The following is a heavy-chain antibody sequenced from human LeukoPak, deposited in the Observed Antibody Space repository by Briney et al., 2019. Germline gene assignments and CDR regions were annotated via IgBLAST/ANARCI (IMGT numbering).Heavy chain of an antibody. V-gene: IGHV4-59*08. CDR2: IYYSGST. CDR3: ARLGGSDVFDI. Sequence: SETLSLTCTVSGGSISSYYWSWIRQPPGKGLEWIGYIYYSGSTNYNPCLKSRVTISVDTSKNQFSLKLSSVTAADTAVYYCARLGGSDVFDIWGQGTMVTVSS. D-gene: IGHD3-16*01. J-gene: IGHJ3*02. CDR1: GGSISSYY.